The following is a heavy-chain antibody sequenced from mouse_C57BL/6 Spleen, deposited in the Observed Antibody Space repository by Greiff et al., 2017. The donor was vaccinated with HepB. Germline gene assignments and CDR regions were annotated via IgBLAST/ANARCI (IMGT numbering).Heavy chain of an antibody. D-gene: IGHD2-3*01. Sequence: QVQLKQPGAELVRPGSSVKLSCKASGYTFTSYWMHWVKQRPIQGLEWIGNIDPSDSETHYNQKFKDKATLTVDKSSSTAYMQLSSLTSEDSAVYYCARGYDPWFAYWGQGTLVTVSA. J-gene: IGHJ3*01. CDR1: GYTFTSYW. V-gene: IGHV1-52*01. CDR3: ARGYDPWFAY. CDR2: IDPSDSET.